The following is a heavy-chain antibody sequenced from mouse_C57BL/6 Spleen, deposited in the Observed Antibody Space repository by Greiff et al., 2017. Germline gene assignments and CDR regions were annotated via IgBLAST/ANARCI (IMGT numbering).Heavy chain of an antibody. Sequence: VQLQQSGPELVKPGASVKISCKASGYSFTDYNMNWVKQSNGKSLEWIGVINPNYGTTSYNQKFKGKATLTVDQSSRTAYMQLNSLTSEDSAVYYCARVYYYGSSYHFDYWGQGTTLTVSS. CDR2: INPNYGTT. CDR1: GYSFTDYN. J-gene: IGHJ2*01. D-gene: IGHD1-1*01. V-gene: IGHV1-39*01. CDR3: ARVYYYGSSYHFDY.